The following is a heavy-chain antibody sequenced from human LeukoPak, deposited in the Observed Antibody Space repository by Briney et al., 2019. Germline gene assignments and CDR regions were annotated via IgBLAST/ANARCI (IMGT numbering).Heavy chain of an antibody. J-gene: IGHJ3*02. Sequence: GGSLRLSCAASGFTFDDYTMHWVRQAPGKGLEWVSLISWDGGSTYYADSVKGRFTISRDNSKNSLYLQMNSLRTEDTALYYCAIGSSWNRDAFDIWGQGTMVTVSS. V-gene: IGHV3-43*01. D-gene: IGHD6-13*01. CDR1: GFTFDDYT. CDR2: ISWDGGST. CDR3: AIGSSWNRDAFDI.